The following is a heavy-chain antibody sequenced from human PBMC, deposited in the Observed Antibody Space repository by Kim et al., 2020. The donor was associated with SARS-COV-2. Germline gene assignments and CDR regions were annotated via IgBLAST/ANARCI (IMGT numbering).Heavy chain of an antibody. CDR1: GFTFSDYS. D-gene: IGHD6-13*01. V-gene: IGHV3-64D*09. J-gene: IGHJ4*02. Sequence: GGSLRLSCSASGFTFSDYSMHWVRQAPGKGLEYVSVITSNGDSTSYADSVKGRFTISRDNSKNTLYLQMSSLRAEDTAVYYCVKGRKAAGRFDYWGQGTLVTVSS. CDR3: VKGRKAAGRFDY. CDR2: ITSNGDST.